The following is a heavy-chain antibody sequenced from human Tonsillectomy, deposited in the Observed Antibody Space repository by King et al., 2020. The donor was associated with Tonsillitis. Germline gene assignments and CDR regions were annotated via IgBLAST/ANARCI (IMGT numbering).Heavy chain of an antibody. CDR2: IQHDGSKE. CDR1: GFTFSQYG. CDR3: AREGCYAPAGLVY. D-gene: IGHD3-16*01. Sequence: VQLVESGGGVVQPGRSLRLSCAPSGFTFSQYGIHWVRQAPGKGLEWVAAIQHDGSKEYYADSVKGRFTISRDNFRNTLNLQMNSLRAEDTAIYYCAREGCYAPAGLVYWGQGTLVTVSS. J-gene: IGHJ4*02. V-gene: IGHV3-33*05.